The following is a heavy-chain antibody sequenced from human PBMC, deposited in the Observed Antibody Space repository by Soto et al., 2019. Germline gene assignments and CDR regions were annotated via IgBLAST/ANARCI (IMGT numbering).Heavy chain of an antibody. V-gene: IGHV1-18*01. Sequence: ASVKVSCKASGYTFTDYGISWVRQAPGQGLEWMGWISGYYSNTNYAQKLQGRVTMTTDTSTSTAYMELRSLRSDDTAVYYCARLRMRAMDVWGQRTTVTVSS. D-gene: IGHD3-16*01. CDR1: GYTFTDYG. J-gene: IGHJ6*02. CDR2: ISGYYSNT. CDR3: ARLRMRAMDV.